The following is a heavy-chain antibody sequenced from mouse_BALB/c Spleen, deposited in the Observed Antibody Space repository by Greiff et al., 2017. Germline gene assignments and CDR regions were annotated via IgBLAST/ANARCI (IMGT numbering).Heavy chain of an antibody. V-gene: IGHV5-6-3*01. Sequence: EVTLVESGGGLVQPGGSLKLSCAASGFTFSSYGMSWVRQTPDKRLELVATINSNGGSTYYPDSVKGRFTISRDNAKNTLYLQMSSLKSEDTAMYYCARGGITTVAPDAMDYWGQGTSVTVSS. J-gene: IGHJ4*01. CDR3: ARGGITTVAPDAMDY. CDR2: INSNGGST. D-gene: IGHD1-1*01. CDR1: GFTFSSYG.